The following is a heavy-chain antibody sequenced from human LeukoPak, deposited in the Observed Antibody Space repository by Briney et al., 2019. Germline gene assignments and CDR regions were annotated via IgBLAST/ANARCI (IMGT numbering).Heavy chain of an antibody. Sequence: ASVKVSCKASGYTFTSYAMHWVRQAPGQRLEWMGWINAGNGNTKYSQKFQGRVTITRDTSASTAYMELSSLRSEDTAVYYCARGALWFGEDLDYWGQGTLVTVSS. CDR2: INAGNGNT. V-gene: IGHV1-3*01. CDR1: GYTFTSYA. D-gene: IGHD3-10*01. J-gene: IGHJ4*02. CDR3: ARGALWFGEDLDY.